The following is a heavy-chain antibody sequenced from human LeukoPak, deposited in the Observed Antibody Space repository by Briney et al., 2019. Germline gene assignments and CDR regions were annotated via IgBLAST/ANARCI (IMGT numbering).Heavy chain of an antibody. CDR1: GFTFSSYG. Sequence: GGSLRLSCAASGFTFSSYGMHWVRQAPGKGLEWVAVIWYDGSNKYYADSVKGRFTISRDNSKNTLYLQMNSLRAEDTAVYYCAKDRDWYYCDYWGQGTLVTVSS. V-gene: IGHV3-30*02. CDR2: IWYDGSNK. J-gene: IGHJ4*02. D-gene: IGHD5-24*01. CDR3: AKDRDWYYCDY.